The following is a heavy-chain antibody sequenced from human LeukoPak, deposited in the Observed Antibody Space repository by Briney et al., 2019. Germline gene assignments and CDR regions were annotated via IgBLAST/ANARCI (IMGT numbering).Heavy chain of an antibody. V-gene: IGHV3-21*05. CDR2: IGTSSSFM. CDR3: ARLPAYCSSTSCYYDY. Sequence: GGSLRLSCAASGFTFANSAMNWVRQGPEKGLEWVAYIGTSSSFMEYADSVKGRFTISRDNSKNTLYLQMNSLRAEDTAVYYCARLPAYCSSTSCYYDYWGQGTLVTVSS. CDR1: GFTFANSA. D-gene: IGHD2-2*01. J-gene: IGHJ4*02.